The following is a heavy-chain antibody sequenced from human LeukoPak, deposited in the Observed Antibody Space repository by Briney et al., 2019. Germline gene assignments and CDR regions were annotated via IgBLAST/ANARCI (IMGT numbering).Heavy chain of an antibody. CDR3: AREGTDYYDSSGCLDY. V-gene: IGHV1-2*02. J-gene: IGHJ4*02. CDR1: GYTFTGYY. CDR2: INPNSGGT. D-gene: IGHD3-22*01. Sequence: GASVKVSCKASGYTFTGYYMHWVRQAPGQGLEWMGWINPNSGGTNYAQKFQGRVIMTRDTSISTAYMELSRLRSDDTAVYYCAREGTDYYDSSGCLDYWGQGTLVTVSS.